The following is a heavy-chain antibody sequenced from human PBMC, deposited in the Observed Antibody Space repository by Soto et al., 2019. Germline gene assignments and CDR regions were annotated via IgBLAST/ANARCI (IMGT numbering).Heavy chain of an antibody. J-gene: IGHJ6*02. D-gene: IGHD2-2*01. CDR2: LYHIGST. CDR3: RSSTSCYDESCVDV. V-gene: IGHV4-38-2*01. CDR1: GYSISSGNY. Sequence: SETLSLTCAVSGYSISSGNYWAWIRQPPGRGLEWIGSLYHIGSTHYNTSLKSRVTISVDTSKNHFSLELSSVTAADTAIYYCRSSTSCYDESCVDVWGQGTMVTAP.